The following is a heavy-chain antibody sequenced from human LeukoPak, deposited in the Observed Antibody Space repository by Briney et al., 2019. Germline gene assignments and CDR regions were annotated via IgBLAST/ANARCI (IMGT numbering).Heavy chain of an antibody. Sequence: SVKVSCKASGYTFTSYGMSWVRQAPGQGLEWMGGIIPIFGTSNYAQKFQGRVTITRDESTSTAYMELSSLRSEDTAVYYCARGGQWLATCYYYYMDVWGKGTTVTVSS. D-gene: IGHD6-19*01. CDR3: ARGGQWLATCYYYYMDV. V-gene: IGHV1-69*05. CDR1: GYTFTSYG. CDR2: IIPIFGTS. J-gene: IGHJ6*03.